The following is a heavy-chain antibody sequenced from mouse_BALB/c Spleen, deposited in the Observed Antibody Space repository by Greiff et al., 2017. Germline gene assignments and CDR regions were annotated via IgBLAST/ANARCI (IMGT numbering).Heavy chain of an antibody. J-gene: IGHJ3*01. V-gene: IGHV1S29*02. CDR1: GYTFTDYN. CDR3: ARGYYGNSFAY. D-gene: IGHD2-1*01. CDR2: IYPYNGGT. Sequence: DVQLQESGPELVKPGASVKISCKASGYTFTDYNMHWVKQSHGKSLEWIGYIYPYNGGTGYNQKFKSKATLTVDNSSSTAYMELRSLTSEDSAVYYCARGYYGNSFAYWGQGTLVTVAA.